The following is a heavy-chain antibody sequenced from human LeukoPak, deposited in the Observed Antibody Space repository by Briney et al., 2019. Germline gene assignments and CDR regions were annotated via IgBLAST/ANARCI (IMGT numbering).Heavy chain of an antibody. CDR3: ASSSAGYDFWSGYYTLNY. J-gene: IGHJ4*02. V-gene: IGHV1-2*02. Sequence: ASVKVSCKASGYTFTGYYMHRVRQAPGQGLEWMGWINPNSGGTNYAQKFQGRVTMTRDTSISTAYMELSRLRSDDTAVYYCASSSAGYDFWSGYYTLNYWGQGTLVTVSS. D-gene: IGHD3-3*01. CDR2: INPNSGGT. CDR1: GYTFTGYY.